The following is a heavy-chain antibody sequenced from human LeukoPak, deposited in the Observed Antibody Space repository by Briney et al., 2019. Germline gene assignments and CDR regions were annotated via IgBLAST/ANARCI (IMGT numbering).Heavy chain of an antibody. J-gene: IGHJ3*02. D-gene: IGHD2-2*01. Sequence: SQTLSLTCTVSGGSISSGGYYWTWIRQPAGKGLEWIGRIYTSGSTNYNPSLKSRVTMSVDTSKNQFSLKLSSVTAADTAVYYCARDDVVVVPAAISAFDIWGQGTMVTVSS. CDR1: GGSISSGGYY. V-gene: IGHV4-61*02. CDR2: IYTSGST. CDR3: ARDDVVVVPAAISAFDI.